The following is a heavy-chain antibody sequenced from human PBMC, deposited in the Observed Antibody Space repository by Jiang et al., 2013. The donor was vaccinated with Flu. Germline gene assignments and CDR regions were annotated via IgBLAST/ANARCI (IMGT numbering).Heavy chain of an antibody. J-gene: IGHJ4*02. Sequence: KPTQTLTLTCTFSGFSLTAEGMCMNWIRQAPGKAPEWLALIYGNDDKRYSPSLKTRLTITKDTSRNQVVLTMTNMDPVDTATYYCAHRRRGYTYGDFWGQGILVTVSS. D-gene: IGHD5-18*01. CDR1: GFSLTAEGMC. CDR3: AHRRRGYTYGDF. V-gene: IGHV2-5*08. CDR2: IYGNDDK.